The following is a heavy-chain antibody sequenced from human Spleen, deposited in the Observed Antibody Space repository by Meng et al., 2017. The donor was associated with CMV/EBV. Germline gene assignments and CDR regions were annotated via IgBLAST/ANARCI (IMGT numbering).Heavy chain of an antibody. J-gene: IGHJ3*02. CDR1: GFTFSSYW. CDR2: IKQDGSEK. V-gene: IGHV3-7*01. CDR3: AREDGYTKRGAFDI. D-gene: IGHD5-24*01. Sequence: GGPLRLSCAASGFTFSSYWMSWVRQAPGKGLEWVANIKQDGSEKYYVDSVKGRFTISRDNAKNSLYLQMNSLRAEDTAVYYCAREDGYTKRGAFDIWGQGTMVTVSS.